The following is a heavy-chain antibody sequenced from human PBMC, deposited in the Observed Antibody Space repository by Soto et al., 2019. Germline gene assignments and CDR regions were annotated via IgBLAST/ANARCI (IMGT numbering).Heavy chain of an antibody. CDR2: LNAGNGDT. CDR3: AREFLSTTVAGARGPLQH. Sequence: GASVKVSCKGSGYTFTSYAMHWVRQAPGQRLEWMGWLNAGNGDTKYSQRFQGRVTFTWDTSASTAYMELSSLRSEDTAVYYCAREFLSTTVAGARGPLQHWGQGTLVTVSS. D-gene: IGHD1-1*01. V-gene: IGHV1-3*01. J-gene: IGHJ1*01. CDR1: GYTFTSYA.